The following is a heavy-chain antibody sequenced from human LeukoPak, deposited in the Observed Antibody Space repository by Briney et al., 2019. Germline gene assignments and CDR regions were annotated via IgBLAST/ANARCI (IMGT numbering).Heavy chain of an antibody. CDR2: IIPIFGTA. J-gene: IGHJ4*02. CDR3: ARDIAAHINYFDY. Sequence: GASVKVSCKASGGTFSSYAISWVRQAPGQGLEWMGGIIPIFGTANYAQKFQGRVTITADESTSTAYMELSSLRSEDTAVYYCARDIAAHINYFDYWGQGTLVTVSS. D-gene: IGHD6-13*01. CDR1: GGTFSSYA. V-gene: IGHV1-69*01.